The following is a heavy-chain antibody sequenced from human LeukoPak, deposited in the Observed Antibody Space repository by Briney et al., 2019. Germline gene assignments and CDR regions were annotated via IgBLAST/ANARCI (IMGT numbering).Heavy chain of an antibody. J-gene: IGHJ5*02. CDR2: TSSDGSNK. Sequence: GRSLRLSCAASGFTFSDYGIHWVHLAPGKGLEWVGVTSSDGSNKFYADSVKGRFTVSRDNSKNTLYLQMNSLRAEDTAVYYCARDNDPDYSSSPGWFDLWGQGTLVTVSS. D-gene: IGHD3-22*01. CDR3: ARDNDPDYSSSPGWFDL. V-gene: IGHV3-30*06. CDR1: GFTFSDYG.